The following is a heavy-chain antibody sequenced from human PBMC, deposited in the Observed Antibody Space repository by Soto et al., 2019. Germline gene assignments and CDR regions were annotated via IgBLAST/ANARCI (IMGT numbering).Heavy chain of an antibody. Sequence: EVQLVESGGGLVQPGGSLKLSCAASGFSFSGSPMYWVRQASGQGLEWVGRIRSKANNYATAYAASVKGRFTISRDDSKNTVYLQMNSLKTEDTAVYYCTAADVGPGWFDPWGQGTLVTVSS. J-gene: IGHJ5*02. CDR1: GFSFSGSP. CDR3: TAADVGPGWFDP. CDR2: IRSKANNYAT. D-gene: IGHD6-13*01. V-gene: IGHV3-73*01.